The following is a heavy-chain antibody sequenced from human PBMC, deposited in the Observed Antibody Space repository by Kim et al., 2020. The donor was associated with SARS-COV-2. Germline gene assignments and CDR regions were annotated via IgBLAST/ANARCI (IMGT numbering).Heavy chain of an antibody. V-gene: IGHV3-33*06. CDR2: IWYDGSNK. CDR1: GFTFSSYG. Sequence: GGSLRLSCAASGFTFSSYGMHWVRQAPGKGLEWVAVIWYDGSNKYYADSVKGRFTISRDNSKNTLYLQMNSLRAEDTAVYYCAKDPRSLAAAGSYYGMDVWRQGTTVTVSS. D-gene: IGHD6-13*01. CDR3: AKDPRSLAAAGSYYGMDV. J-gene: IGHJ6*02.